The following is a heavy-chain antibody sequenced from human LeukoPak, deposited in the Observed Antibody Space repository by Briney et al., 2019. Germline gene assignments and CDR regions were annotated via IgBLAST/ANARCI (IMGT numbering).Heavy chain of an antibody. CDR3: AAAITFGGVIDPPPGY. Sequence: ASVKLSCKASGYTFTSYDINWVRQATGQGLEWMRWMNPNSGNTGYAQKFQGRVTMTRNTSISTAYMELSSLRSEDTAVYYCAAAITFGGVIDPPPGYWGQGTLVTVSS. V-gene: IGHV1-8*01. CDR1: GYTFTSYD. D-gene: IGHD3-16*02. CDR2: MNPNSGNT. J-gene: IGHJ4*02.